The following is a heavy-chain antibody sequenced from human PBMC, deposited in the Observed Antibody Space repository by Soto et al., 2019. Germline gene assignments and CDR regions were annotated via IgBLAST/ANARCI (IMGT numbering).Heavy chain of an antibody. CDR1: GYSFTSYW. CDR3: ARLVDTAMVNYYYYGMDV. J-gene: IGHJ6*02. CDR2: IYPGDSDT. V-gene: IGHV5-51*01. Sequence: GESLKISCKGSGYSFTSYWIGWVRQMPGKGLEWMGIIYPGDSDTRYSPSFQGQVTISADKSISTAYLQWSSLKASDTAMYYCARLVDTAMVNYYYYGMDVWGQGTTVTVSS. D-gene: IGHD5-18*01.